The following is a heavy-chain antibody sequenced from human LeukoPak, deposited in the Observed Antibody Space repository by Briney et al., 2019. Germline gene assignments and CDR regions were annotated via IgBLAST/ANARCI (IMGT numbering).Heavy chain of an antibody. CDR2: INHSGGT. CDR1: GGSFSGSY. Sequence: NPSETLSLTCAVYGGSFSGSYWSWIRQPPGKGLEWIGEINHSGGTNYNPSLKSRVTISVDTSKNQFSLKLSSVTAADTAVYYCARGLELSAGPHYYFDYWGQGTLVTVSS. J-gene: IGHJ4*02. CDR3: ARGLELSAGPHYYFDY. V-gene: IGHV4-34*01. D-gene: IGHD3-16*02.